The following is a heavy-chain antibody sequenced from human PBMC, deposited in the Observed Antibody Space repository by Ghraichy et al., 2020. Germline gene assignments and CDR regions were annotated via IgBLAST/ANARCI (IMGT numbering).Heavy chain of an antibody. CDR1: GFTFSSYA. J-gene: IGHJ4*02. V-gene: IGHV3-23*01. CDR2: ISGSGGST. CDR3: AKPPIFGVVICYFDY. D-gene: IGHD3-3*01. Sequence: LSLTCAASGFTFSSYAMSWVRQAPGKGLEWVSAISGSGGSTYYADSVKGRFTISRDNSKNTLYLQMNSLRADDTAVYYCAKPPIFGVVICYFDYWGQGTLVTVSS.